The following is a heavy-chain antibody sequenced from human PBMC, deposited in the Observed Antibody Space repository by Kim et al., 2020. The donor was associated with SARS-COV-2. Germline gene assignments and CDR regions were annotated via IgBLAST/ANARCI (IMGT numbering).Heavy chain of an antibody. Sequence: GGSLRLSCAASGFTFDDYAMHWVRQAPGKGLEWVSGISWNSGSIGYADSVKGRFTISRDNAKNSLYLQMNSLRAEDTALYYCAKDIYRIGPIAVAGSADYWGQGTLVTVSS. CDR3: AKDIYRIGPIAVAGSADY. CDR2: ISWNSGSI. D-gene: IGHD6-19*01. J-gene: IGHJ4*02. CDR1: GFTFDDYA. V-gene: IGHV3-9*01.